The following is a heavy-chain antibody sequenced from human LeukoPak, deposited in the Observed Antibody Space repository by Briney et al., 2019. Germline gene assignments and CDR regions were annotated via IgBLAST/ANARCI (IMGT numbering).Heavy chain of an antibody. J-gene: IGHJ4*02. CDR3: AKGTASTWYKYYFDY. Sequence: GGSLRLSCAASGFTFSNYAMSWVRQAPGKGLEWVSAISGSAGSTYYADSVKGRFTISRDNSRNTLYLQMNSLRAEDTALYYCAKGTASTWYKYYFDYWGQGTLVTVSS. V-gene: IGHV3-23*01. CDR1: GFTFSNYA. CDR2: ISGSAGST. D-gene: IGHD6-13*01.